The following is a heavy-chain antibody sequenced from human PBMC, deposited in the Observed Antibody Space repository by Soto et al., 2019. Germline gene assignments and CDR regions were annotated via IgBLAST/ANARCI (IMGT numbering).Heavy chain of an antibody. J-gene: IGHJ4*02. Sequence: QVQLVQSGAEVKKPGASVKVSCKASGYTFTSYDINWVRQATGQGLEWMGWMNPNSGNTGYAQKLQGRVTMTRNTSISTAYMELSSLRSEDTAVYYCATLWGSYRYAYYFDYWGQGTLVTVSS. CDR2: MNPNSGNT. CDR1: GYTFTSYD. V-gene: IGHV1-8*01. D-gene: IGHD3-16*02. CDR3: ATLWGSYRYAYYFDY.